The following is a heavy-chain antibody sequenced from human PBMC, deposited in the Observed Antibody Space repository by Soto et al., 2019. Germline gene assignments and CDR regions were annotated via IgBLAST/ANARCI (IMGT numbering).Heavy chain of an antibody. J-gene: IGHJ4*02. CDR2: IYHSGST. D-gene: IGHD2-15*01. CDR3: VRGGMGGYCSGGTCLSPWN. CDR1: GGSISSYY. Sequence: SEILSLTCSVSGGSISSYYWSWIRQPPGKGLEWIGYIYHSGSTNYNPSLKSRVTISVDSSKNQFSLKLSSVTAADTAVYYCVRGGMGGYCSGGTCLSPWNWGQGTLVTVSS. V-gene: IGHV4-59*01.